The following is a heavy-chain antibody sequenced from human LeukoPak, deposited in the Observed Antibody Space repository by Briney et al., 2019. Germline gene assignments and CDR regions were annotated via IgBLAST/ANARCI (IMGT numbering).Heavy chain of an antibody. D-gene: IGHD6-13*01. CDR1: GFTFSSYA. CDR3: ARDSSSSWYAYYYYYGMDV. CDR2: ISGSGGST. Sequence: GGSLRLSCAASGFTFSSYAMSWVRQAPGKGLEWVSAISGSGGSTYYADSVKGRFTISRDNSKNTLYLQMNSLRSEDTAVYYCARDSSSSWYAYYYYYGMDVWGQGTTVTVSS. V-gene: IGHV3-23*01. J-gene: IGHJ6*02.